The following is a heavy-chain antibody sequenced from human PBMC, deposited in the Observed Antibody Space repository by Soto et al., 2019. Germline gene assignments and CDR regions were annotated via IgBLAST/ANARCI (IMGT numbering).Heavy chain of an antibody. J-gene: IGHJ6*02. CDR3: ATRDSYYGMDF. CDR2: INHSGNT. Sequence: SETLSLTCAVYGGSFRGYYWSWIRQSPGKGLEWIGEINHSGNTNYNPSLKSRVTISVDTSKNQFSLKLSSVTAADTALYYCATRDSYYGMDFWGQGTTVTVSS. CDR1: GGSFRGYY. V-gene: IGHV4-34*01.